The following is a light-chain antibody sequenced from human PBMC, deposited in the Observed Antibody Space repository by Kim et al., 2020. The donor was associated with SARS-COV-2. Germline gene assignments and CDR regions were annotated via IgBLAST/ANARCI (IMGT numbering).Light chain of an antibody. CDR2: DVN. CDR1: SSDIGGFNF. CDR3: LSYTSSGASM. Sequence: QSVLTQPASVSGSPGQSITISCTGTSSDIGGFNFVSWFQQHPGRAPKLMISDVNKRPSGVSNRFSGSKSGNTASLTISGLQAEDEADYYCLSYTSSGASMFGGGTQLTVL. V-gene: IGLV2-14*03. J-gene: IGLJ3*02.